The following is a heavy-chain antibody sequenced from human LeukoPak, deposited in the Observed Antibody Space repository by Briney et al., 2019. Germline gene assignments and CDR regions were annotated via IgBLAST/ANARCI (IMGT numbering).Heavy chain of an antibody. V-gene: IGHV3-23*01. CDR2: ISGSGGST. D-gene: IGHD3-3*01. CDR1: GFTFSSYA. CDR3: ARGYDFWSGRPFDY. Sequence: GGSLRLSCAASGFTFSSYAMSWVRQAPGKGLEWVSAISGSGGSTYYADSVKDRFTISRDNSKNTLYLQMNSLRAEDTAVYYCARGYDFWSGRPFDYWGQGTLVTVSS. J-gene: IGHJ4*02.